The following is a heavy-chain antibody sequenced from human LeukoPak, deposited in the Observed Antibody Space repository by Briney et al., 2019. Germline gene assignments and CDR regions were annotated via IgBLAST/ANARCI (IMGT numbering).Heavy chain of an antibody. D-gene: IGHD5-18*01. J-gene: IGHJ4*02. Sequence: SETLSLTCAVYGGSFSGYYWSWIRQPPGKGLEWIGTVHYTGSTYYKPSLKSRVTISIDTSRNQFSLNLRSVTAADTAMYHCARLQLWFRSADYWGQGTLVTVSS. CDR1: GGSFSGYY. V-gene: IGHV4-34*01. CDR2: VHYTGST. CDR3: ARLQLWFRSADY.